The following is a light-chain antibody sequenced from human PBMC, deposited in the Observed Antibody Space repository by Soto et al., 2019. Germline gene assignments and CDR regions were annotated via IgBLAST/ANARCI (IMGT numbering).Light chain of an antibody. J-gene: IGLJ2*01. V-gene: IGLV1-47*02. CDR2: SHN. CDR3: AAWDDSLSGVV. Sequence: QPVLTQPPSASGTPGQRVTISCSGSSSNIGSNYVYWYQHLPGTAPKLLIYSHNQRPSGVPDRFSGSTSGTSASLAISGLQSEDEANYYCAAWDDSLSGVVFGGGTKLTVL. CDR1: SSNIGSNY.